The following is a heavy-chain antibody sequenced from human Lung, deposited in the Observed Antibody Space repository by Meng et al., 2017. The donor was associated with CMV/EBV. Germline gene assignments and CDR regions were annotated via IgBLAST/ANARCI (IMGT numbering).Heavy chain of an antibody. Sequence: SHAINWLRQAPGQGLQWMGGVIPMFGVANYAQKFQARLTITADKLTNIVYMEMNSLRFDDTAVYYCARAAVPGYCTTSSCYNWFDPWGQGTLVTVSS. CDR1: SHA. V-gene: IGHV1-69*17. D-gene: IGHD2-8*01. CDR3: ARAAVPGYCTTSSCYNWFDP. J-gene: IGHJ5*02. CDR2: VIPMFGVA.